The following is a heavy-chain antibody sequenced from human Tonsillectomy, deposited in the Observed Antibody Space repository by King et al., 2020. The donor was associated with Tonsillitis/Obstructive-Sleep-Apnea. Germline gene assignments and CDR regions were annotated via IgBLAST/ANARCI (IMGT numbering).Heavy chain of an antibody. D-gene: IGHD3-22*01. CDR3: ARETFYYTNWFDP. V-gene: IGHV4-31*03. J-gene: IGHJ5*02. Sequence: QLQESGPGLVKPSQTLSLTCTVSGGSISSGGYYWSWIRQHPGKGLEWIGYIYYSRSTYYNPSLKSRATISIDTSKNQFSLKLSSVTAADTAVYYCARETFYYTNWFDPWGQGTLVTVSS. CDR2: IYYSRST. CDR1: GGSISSGGYY.